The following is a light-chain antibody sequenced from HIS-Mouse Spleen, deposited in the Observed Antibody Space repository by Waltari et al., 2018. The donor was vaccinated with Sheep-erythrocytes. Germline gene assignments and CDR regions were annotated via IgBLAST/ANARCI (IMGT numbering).Light chain of an antibody. CDR1: QSISSW. V-gene: IGKV1-5*03. J-gene: IGKJ2*01. CDR2: KAS. Sequence: DIQMTQSPSTLSASVGARVTITCRASQSISSWLAWYQQKPGKAPKLLIYKASSLESGVPSRFSGSGSGTEFTLTISSLQPDDFATYYCQQYNSYSPRTFGQGTKLEIK. CDR3: QQYNSYSPRT.